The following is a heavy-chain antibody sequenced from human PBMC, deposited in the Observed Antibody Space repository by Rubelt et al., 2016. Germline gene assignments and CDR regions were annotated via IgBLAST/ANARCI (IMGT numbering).Heavy chain of an antibody. CDR3: ARASHGGGYHNGVDY. Sequence: NWVRQAPGEGLEWVSSISSNGNYFNYADSVKGRFTISRDNSKNTLYLQMNSLRAEDTAVYYCARASHGGGYHNGVDYWGQGTLVTVSS. J-gene: IGHJ4*02. CDR2: ISSNGNYF. V-gene: IGHV3-21*01. D-gene: IGHD3-3*01.